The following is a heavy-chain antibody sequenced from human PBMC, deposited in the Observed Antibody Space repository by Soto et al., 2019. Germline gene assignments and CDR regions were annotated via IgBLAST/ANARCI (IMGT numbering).Heavy chain of an antibody. J-gene: IGHJ5*02. D-gene: IGHD3-22*01. CDR1: GYTFTSYD. V-gene: IGHV1-8*01. CDR3: ASDLGYYYDSSGSLAL. Sequence: GASVKVSCKASGYTFTSYDINWVRQATGQGLEWMGWMNPNSGKASYAQKFQGRVTITRNESMSTAYMELSSLRSEDTAVYYCASDLGYYYDSSGSLALWGQGTLVTVSS. CDR2: MNPNSGKA.